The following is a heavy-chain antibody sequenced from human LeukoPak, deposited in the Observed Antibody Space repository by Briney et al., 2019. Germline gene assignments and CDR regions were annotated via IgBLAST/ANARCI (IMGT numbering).Heavy chain of an antibody. CDR2: INHNGNVN. J-gene: IGHJ6*02. V-gene: IGHV3-7*03. Sequence: GGSLRLSCAASGFTFNNYAMTWVRQAPGKGLEWVASINHNGNVNYYVDSVKGRFTISRDNAKNSLYPQMSNLRAEDTAVYFCARGGGLDVWGQGATVTVSS. D-gene: IGHD3-16*01. CDR3: ARGGGLDV. CDR1: GFTFNNYA.